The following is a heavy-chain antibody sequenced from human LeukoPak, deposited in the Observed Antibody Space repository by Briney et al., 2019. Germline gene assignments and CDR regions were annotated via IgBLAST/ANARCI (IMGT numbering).Heavy chain of an antibody. CDR3: ARDPRPYCSSTSCYGSGMDV. CDR2: ISYDGSNK. J-gene: IGHJ6*02. D-gene: IGHD2-2*01. CDR1: GFTFSSYG. V-gene: IGHV3-30*03. Sequence: PGGSLRLSCAASGFTFSSYGMHWVRQAPGKGLEWVAVISYDGSNKYYADSVKGRFTISRDNSKNTLYLQMNSLRAEDTAVYYCARDPRPYCSSTSCYGSGMDVWGQGTTVTVSS.